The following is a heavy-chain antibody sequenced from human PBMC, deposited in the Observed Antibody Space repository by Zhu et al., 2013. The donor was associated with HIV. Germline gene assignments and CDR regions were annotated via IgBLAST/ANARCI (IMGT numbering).Heavy chain of an antibody. CDR2: IHTSTGGT. V-gene: IGHV1-46*01. D-gene: IGHD5-12*01. CDR1: GGTFSSYA. CDR3: AKDVDPGDGFDI. Sequence: QVQLVQSGAEVKKPGSSVKVSCKASGGTFSSYAINWVRQAPGQGLEWMGIIHTSTGGTTYAQKFQGRVFMTRDTSTSTVYMVLSGLRSEDTAVYYCAKDVDPGDGFDIWGQGTGVTVSS. J-gene: IGHJ3*02.